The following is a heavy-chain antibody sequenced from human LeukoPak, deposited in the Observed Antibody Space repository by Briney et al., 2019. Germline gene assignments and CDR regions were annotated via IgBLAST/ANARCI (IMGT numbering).Heavy chain of an antibody. J-gene: IGHJ4*02. V-gene: IGHV3-21*01. CDR2: ISRSSSYI. Sequence: PGGSLRLSCVVSGFTFSSYNMNWVRQAPGKGLEWVSSISRSSSYIFYADSVKGRFTISRDNAKNSLDLQMNSLRAEDTAVYYCASPPDGSLEFWGQGTLVTVSS. CDR1: GFTFSSYN. D-gene: IGHD5-24*01. CDR3: ASPPDGSLEF.